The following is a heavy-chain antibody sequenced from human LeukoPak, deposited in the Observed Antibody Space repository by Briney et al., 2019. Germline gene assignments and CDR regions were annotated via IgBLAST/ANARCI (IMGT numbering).Heavy chain of an antibody. Sequence: GGSLRLSCAASGFTFDNYGMSWARQVPGKGLGWVSSINGNGGSTAYADSVKGRFTISRDNVKNSLYLQMNSLRAEDTAFYYCVRHDFWSGFKGGDYWGQGTLVTVSS. V-gene: IGHV3-20*04. D-gene: IGHD3-3*01. CDR1: GFTFDNYG. CDR2: INGNGGST. CDR3: VRHDFWSGFKGGDY. J-gene: IGHJ4*02.